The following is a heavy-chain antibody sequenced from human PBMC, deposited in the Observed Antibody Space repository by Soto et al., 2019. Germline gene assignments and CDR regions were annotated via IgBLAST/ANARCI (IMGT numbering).Heavy chain of an antibody. Sequence: VASVKVSCKASGGTFSSYAISWVRQAPGQGLEWMGGIIPIFGTANYSQKFQGRVTITADESTSTAYMELSSLRSEDTAVYYCARVSYYGSGSYDYWGQGTLVTVSS. CDR1: GGTFSSYA. D-gene: IGHD3-10*01. CDR2: IIPIFGTA. CDR3: ARVSYYGSGSYDY. V-gene: IGHV1-69*13. J-gene: IGHJ4*02.